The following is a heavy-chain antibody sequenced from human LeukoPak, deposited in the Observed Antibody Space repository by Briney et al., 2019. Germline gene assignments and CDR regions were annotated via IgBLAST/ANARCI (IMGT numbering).Heavy chain of an antibody. CDR1: GFSFTSHS. V-gene: IGHV3-48*04. CDR2: ISSESGTK. CDR3: ARDLFDY. Sequence: GGSLRLSCVASGFSFTSHSMNWVRQAPGKGLEWVSYISSESGTKYHADSVKGRFTISRDNAKNSLYLQMNSLRAEDTAVYYCARDLFDYWGQGTLVTVSS. J-gene: IGHJ4*02.